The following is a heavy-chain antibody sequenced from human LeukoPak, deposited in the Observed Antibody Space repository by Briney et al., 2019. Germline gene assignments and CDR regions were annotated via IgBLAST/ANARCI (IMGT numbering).Heavy chain of an antibody. CDR2: ISYDGSNK. D-gene: IGHD6-19*01. J-gene: IGHJ4*02. CDR1: GFTFSSYG. Sequence: GGSLRLSCAASGFTFSSYGMHWVRQAPGKGLEWVAVISYDGSNKYYADSVKGRFTISRDNSKNMLFLQMNSLRSEDTAVYYCARDFHSGGWYRFDYWGQGTLVTVSS. V-gene: IGHV3-30*03. CDR3: ARDFHSGGWYRFDY.